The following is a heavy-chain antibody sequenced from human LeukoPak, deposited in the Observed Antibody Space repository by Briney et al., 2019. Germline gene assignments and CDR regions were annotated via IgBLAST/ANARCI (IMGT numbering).Heavy chain of an antibody. CDR1: GYTFTSYG. CDR2: MNPNSANT. J-gene: IGHJ5*02. D-gene: IGHD6-19*01. CDR3: ARELPGAVLADP. Sequence: ASVKVSCKASGYTFTSYGISWVRQAPGQGLEWMGWMNPNSANTGYSQKFQGRVTFTRNTSISTAYMELSSLRSEDTAVYYCARELPGAVLADPWGQGTLVTVSS. V-gene: IGHV1-8*03.